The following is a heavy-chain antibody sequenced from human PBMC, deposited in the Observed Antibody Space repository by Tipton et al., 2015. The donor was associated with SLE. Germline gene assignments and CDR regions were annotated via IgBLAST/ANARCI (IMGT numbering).Heavy chain of an antibody. D-gene: IGHD4-17*01. J-gene: IGHJ4*02. CDR3: ARGLGDYGFDY. CDR1: GFVFNNYA. Sequence: SLRLSCAASGFVFNNYAMNWVRQIPGKGLEWVSTIHARGDSTYYADSVKGRFTISRDNSKNTLYLQMNSLRAEDTAVYYCARGLGDYGFDYWGQGPLVTVSS. CDR2: IHARGDST. V-gene: IGHV3-23*01.